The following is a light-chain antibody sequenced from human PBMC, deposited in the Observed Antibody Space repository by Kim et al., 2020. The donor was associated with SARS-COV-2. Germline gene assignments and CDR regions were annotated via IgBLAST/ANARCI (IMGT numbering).Light chain of an antibody. CDR1: KLGDKY. V-gene: IGLV3-1*01. CDR2: QDT. J-gene: IGLJ2*01. Sequence: SYELTQPPSVSVSPGQTASITCSGDKLGDKYACWYQQRPGQSPVLVIYQDTQRPSGIPERFSGSNSGNTATLTISGTQAMDEAHYYCQAWDSSYIIFGGGTKLTVL. CDR3: QAWDSSYII.